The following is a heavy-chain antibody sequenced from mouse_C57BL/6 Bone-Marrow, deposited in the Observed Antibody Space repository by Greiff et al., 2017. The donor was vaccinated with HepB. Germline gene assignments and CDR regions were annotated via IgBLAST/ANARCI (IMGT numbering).Heavy chain of an antibody. CDR1: GYAFSSSW. J-gene: IGHJ3*01. V-gene: IGHV1-82*01. D-gene: IGHD1-1*01. Sequence: VKLQESGPELVKPGASVKISCKASGYAFSSSWMNWVKQRPGKGLEWIGRIYPGDGNTNYNGKFKGKATLTADKSSSTAYMQLSSLTSEDSAVYFCARYGSSYSWFAYWGQGTLVTVSA. CDR3: ARYGSSYSWFAY. CDR2: IYPGDGNT.